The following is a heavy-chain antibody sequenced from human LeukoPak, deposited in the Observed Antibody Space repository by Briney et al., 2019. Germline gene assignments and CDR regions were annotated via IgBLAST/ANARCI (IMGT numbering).Heavy chain of an antibody. CDR3: ARVLGHSSGWYLDY. CDR1: GGTFSSYA. CDR2: IIPIFGTA. D-gene: IGHD6-19*01. Sequence: SSVKVSCKASGGTFSSYAISWVRQAPGQGLEWMGRIIPIFGTANYAQKFQGRVTITTDESTSTAYMELSSLRSEDTAVYYCARVLGHSSGWYLDYWGQGTLVTVSS. J-gene: IGHJ4*02. V-gene: IGHV1-69*05.